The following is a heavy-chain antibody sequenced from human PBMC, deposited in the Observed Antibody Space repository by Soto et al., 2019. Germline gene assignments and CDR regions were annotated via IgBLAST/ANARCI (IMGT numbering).Heavy chain of an antibody. Sequence: PGGSLRLACAASGFTFSSYGMHWVRQAPGKGLEWVAVIWYDGSNKYYADSVKGRFTISRDNSKNTLYLQMNSLRAEDTAVYYCARDGRLYYDFWSGYQIDYWGQGTLVTVSS. CDR3: ARDGRLYYDFWSGYQIDY. J-gene: IGHJ4*02. CDR1: GFTFSSYG. CDR2: IWYDGSNK. V-gene: IGHV3-33*01. D-gene: IGHD3-3*01.